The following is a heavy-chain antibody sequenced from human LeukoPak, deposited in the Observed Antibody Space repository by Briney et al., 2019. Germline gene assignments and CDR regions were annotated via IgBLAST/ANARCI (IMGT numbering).Heavy chain of an antibody. J-gene: IGHJ4*02. CDR2: IIPILGIA. CDR3: AREDYVWGSYRRPLDY. Sequence: GASVKVSCKASGGTFSSYAISWVRQAPGQGLEWMGRIIPILGIANYAQKFQGRVTITTDESTSTAYMELSSLRSEDTAVYYCAREDYVWGSYRRPLDYWGQGTLVTVSS. D-gene: IGHD3-16*02. V-gene: IGHV1-69*04. CDR1: GGTFSSYA.